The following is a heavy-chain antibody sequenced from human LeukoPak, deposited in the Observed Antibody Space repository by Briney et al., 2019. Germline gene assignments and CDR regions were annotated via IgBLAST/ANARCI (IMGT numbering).Heavy chain of an antibody. CDR2: INHSGST. J-gene: IGHJ4*02. D-gene: IGHD1-14*01. Sequence: SETLSLTCAVYGGSFSGYYWSWIRQPPGKGLEWIGEINHSGSTNYNPSLKSRVTISADTSKNQFSLKLSSVTAADTAVYYCARGESKTKFDYWGQGTLVTVSS. CDR3: ARGESKTKFDY. CDR1: GGSFSGYY. V-gene: IGHV4-34*01.